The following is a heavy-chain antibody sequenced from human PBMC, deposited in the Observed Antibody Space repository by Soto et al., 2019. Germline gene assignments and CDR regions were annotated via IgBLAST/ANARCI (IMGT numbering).Heavy chain of an antibody. J-gene: IGHJ3*02. CDR3: AKAGRRLSYYYDSSGPGDFDI. CDR2: ISGSGGST. CDR1: GFTFSSYA. V-gene: IGHV3-23*01. Sequence: GGSLRLSCAASGFTFSSYAMSWVRQAPGKGLEWVSAISGSGGSTYYADSVKGRFTISRDNSKNTLYLQMNSLRAEDTAVYYCAKAGRRLSYYYDSSGPGDFDIWGQGTMVTVSS. D-gene: IGHD3-22*01.